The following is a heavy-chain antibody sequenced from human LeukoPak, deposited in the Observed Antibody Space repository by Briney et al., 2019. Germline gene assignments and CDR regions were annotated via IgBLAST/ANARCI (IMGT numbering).Heavy chain of an antibody. CDR1: GFTFSSYG. D-gene: IGHD3-10*01. J-gene: IGHJ4*02. Sequence: GRSLRLSCAASGFTFSSYGMHWVRQAPGKGLEWVADIWDDGSNKYYADSVKGRFTISRDNSENTLYLQMNSLRAEDTAVYYCAKDSGSGSPSRFDYWGQGTLVTVSS. V-gene: IGHV3-33*06. CDR2: IWDDGSNK. CDR3: AKDSGSGSPSRFDY.